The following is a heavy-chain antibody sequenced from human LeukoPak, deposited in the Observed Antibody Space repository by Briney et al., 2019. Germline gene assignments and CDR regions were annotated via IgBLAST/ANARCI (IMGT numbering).Heavy chain of an antibody. CDR2: ISGSGGST. CDR3: ARGDGGDY. Sequence: PGGSLRLSCAASGFTFSSYAMSWVRQAPGKGLEWVSAISGSGGSTYYADSVKGRFTISRDNSKNTMYLQMNSLRAEDTALYHCARGDGGDYWGQGTLVTVSS. CDR1: GFTFSSYA. J-gene: IGHJ4*02. D-gene: IGHD3-16*01. V-gene: IGHV3-23*01.